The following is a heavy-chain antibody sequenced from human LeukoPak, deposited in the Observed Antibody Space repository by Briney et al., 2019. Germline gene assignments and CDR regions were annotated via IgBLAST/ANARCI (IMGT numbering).Heavy chain of an antibody. CDR1: GFTFSSYW. CDR3: ARDRTVATIDY. V-gene: IGHV3-7*01. CDR2: IKQDGSEK. Sequence: GRSLRLSCATSGFTFSSYWMSWVRQAPGKGLEWVANIKQDGSEKYYVDSVKGRFTISRDNAKNSLYLQINSLRAEDTAVYYCARDRTVATIDYWGQGTLVTVSS. J-gene: IGHJ4*02. D-gene: IGHD5-12*01.